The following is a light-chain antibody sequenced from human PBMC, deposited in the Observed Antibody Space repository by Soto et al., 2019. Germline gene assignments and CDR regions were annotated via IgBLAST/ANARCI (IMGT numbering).Light chain of an antibody. CDR3: QQYNSYWT. CDR1: QSVSRT. V-gene: IGKV1-5*01. J-gene: IGKJ1*01. CDR2: DAS. Sequence: DIQMTQSPSTLSASIGDRVTFTCRASQSVSRTLAWYQQKPGKAPNLLIYDASTLERGDPSRFSGSGSGTEFTLTISSLQPDDFATYFCQQYNSYWTFGQGTKVEVK.